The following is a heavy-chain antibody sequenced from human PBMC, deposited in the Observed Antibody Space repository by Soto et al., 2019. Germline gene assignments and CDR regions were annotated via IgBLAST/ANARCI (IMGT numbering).Heavy chain of an antibody. CDR2: ISPSGADT. CDR3: ASQGYSSGWSTVGY. V-gene: IGHV1-46*01. J-gene: IGHJ4*02. D-gene: IGHD6-25*01. CDR1: GYTFTSYH. Sequence: QVQLVQSGAEVKKPGASVKVSCKASGYTFTSYHMHWVRQAPGQGLEWMGIISPSGADTSYAQKFQGRVTMTRDTSTSTVYMELSSLKSEDTAVYYCASQGYSSGWSTVGYWVQGTLVTVSS.